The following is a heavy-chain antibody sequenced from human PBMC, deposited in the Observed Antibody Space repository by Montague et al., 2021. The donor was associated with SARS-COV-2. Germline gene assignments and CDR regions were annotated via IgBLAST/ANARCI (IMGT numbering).Heavy chain of an antibody. CDR1: GNPLTELS. Sequence: LGKVSSKVSGNPLTELSMHWVRQAPGKGPEWMGGFDPEDGETVYAQKFQGRVTMTEDASTDTAYMELSSLRSEDTAVYYCATIPLHYYDSSRYFDYWGQGTLVTVSS. CDR2: FDPEDGET. V-gene: IGHV1-24*01. CDR3: ATIPLHYYDSSRYFDY. J-gene: IGHJ4*02. D-gene: IGHD3-22*01.